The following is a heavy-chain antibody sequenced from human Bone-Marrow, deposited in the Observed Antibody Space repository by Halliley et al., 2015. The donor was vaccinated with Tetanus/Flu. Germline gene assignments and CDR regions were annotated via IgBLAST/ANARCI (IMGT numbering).Heavy chain of an antibody. CDR3: AREAGDWDY. Sequence: HGLEWWGWISVYNGITKYSQKFQGRVTMTADTSTSTAYMDLRSLTSDDTAVYYCAREAGDWDYWGQGTLVTVSS. CDR2: ISVYNGIT. D-gene: IGHD7-27*01. V-gene: IGHV1-18*01. J-gene: IGHJ4*02.